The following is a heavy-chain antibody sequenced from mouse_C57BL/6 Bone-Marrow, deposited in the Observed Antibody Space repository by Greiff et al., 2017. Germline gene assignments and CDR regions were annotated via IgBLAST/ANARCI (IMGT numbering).Heavy chain of an antibody. V-gene: IGHV14-4*01. D-gene: IGHD2-1*01. CDR2: IDPENGDT. CDR3: TTRFYYGIYVFYWYFDV. J-gene: IGHJ1*03. CDR1: GFNIKDDY. Sequence: EVQLQQSGAELVRPGASVKLSCTASGFNIKDDYMHWVKQRPEQGLEWIGWIDPENGDTEYASKFPGQATITADTSSNTAYLQLSSLTSEDTAVYYCTTRFYYGIYVFYWYFDVWGTGTTVTVSS.